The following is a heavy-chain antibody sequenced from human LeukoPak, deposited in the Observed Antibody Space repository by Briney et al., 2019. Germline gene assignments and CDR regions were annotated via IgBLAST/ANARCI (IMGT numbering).Heavy chain of an antibody. V-gene: IGHV3-73*01. CDR3: SRGPGVGTTDPFDF. Sequence: GGSLKLSCAASGFPFSGSAIHWVRQASGKGLEWVGRIRSKANSYATEYAGSVKGRFTISRDDSKNTAYVQMNSLKTEDTAVYYCSRGPGVGTTDPFDFWGQGTLVTVSS. CDR1: GFPFSGSA. CDR2: IRSKANSYAT. J-gene: IGHJ4*02. D-gene: IGHD1-26*01.